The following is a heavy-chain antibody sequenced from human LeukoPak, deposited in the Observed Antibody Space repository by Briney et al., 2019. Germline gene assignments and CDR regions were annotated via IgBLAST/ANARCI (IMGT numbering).Heavy chain of an antibody. J-gene: IGHJ6*02. CDR2: IYYSGST. CDR3: ARLSLRSYYGMDV. Sequence: PSVTLSLTCTVSSGSISSYYWSWIRQPPGKGLEWLGYIYYSGSTNYNPCLKSRVTISVDTSKNQFSLKLSSVTAADTAVYYCARLSLRSYYGMDVWGQGTTVTVSS. V-gene: IGHV4-59*01. CDR1: SGSISSYY. D-gene: IGHD4-17*01.